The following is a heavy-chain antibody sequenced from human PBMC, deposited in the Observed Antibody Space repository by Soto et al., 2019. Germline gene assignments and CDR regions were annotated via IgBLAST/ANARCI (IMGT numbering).Heavy chain of an antibody. CDR2: ISSSGSTI. J-gene: IGHJ4*02. V-gene: IGHV3-48*03. Sequence: PGGSLRLSCAASGFTFSSYEMNWVRQAPGKGLEWVSYISSSGSTIYYADSVKGRFTISRDNAKNSLYLQMNSLRAEDTAVYYCARETTAGPRWYDSSGYYDHWGQGTLVTVSS. D-gene: IGHD3-22*01. CDR1: GFTFSSYE. CDR3: ARETTAGPRWYDSSGYYDH.